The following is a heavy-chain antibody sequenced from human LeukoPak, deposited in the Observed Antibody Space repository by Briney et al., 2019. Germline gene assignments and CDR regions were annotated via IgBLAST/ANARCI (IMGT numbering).Heavy chain of an antibody. V-gene: IGHV4-39*07. CDR1: GGSIISSDYY. J-gene: IGHJ5*02. Sequence: KPSETLSLTCTVSGGSIISSDYYWGWIRQPPGKGLEWIASIYYSGADYYNPSLKSRVTISVDTSKNQFSLKLRSVTAADTAVYYCARDRADSSSWYAGGHWFDPWGQGTLSPSPQ. CDR2: IYYSGAD. D-gene: IGHD6-13*01. CDR3: ARDRADSSSWYAGGHWFDP.